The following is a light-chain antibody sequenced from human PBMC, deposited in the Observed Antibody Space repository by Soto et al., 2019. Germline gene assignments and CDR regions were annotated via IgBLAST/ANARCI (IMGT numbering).Light chain of an antibody. CDR1: SSDGGGYNY. V-gene: IGLV2-14*01. J-gene: IGLJ1*01. Sequence: QSALTQPASVSGSPGQSITISCTGTSSDGGGYNYVSWYQQHPGKAPKFMIYDVSNRPSGVSTRFSGSKSGNTASLTISGLQAEDEAYYYCNSYTTSNTRQIVFGTGTKLTVL. CDR3: NSYTTSNTRQIV. CDR2: DVS.